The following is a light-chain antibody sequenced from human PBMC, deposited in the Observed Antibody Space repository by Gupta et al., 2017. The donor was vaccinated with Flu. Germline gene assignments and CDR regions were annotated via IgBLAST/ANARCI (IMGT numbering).Light chain of an antibody. J-gene: IGKJ1*01. Sequence: GTLSLSPGETPTLSCGASQSVGSTYLAWYQQKPGQAPRLLIYGASSSATGIPDRFSGSGSGTDFTLTISRLEPEDFAVYHCQQYDNSSWTFGQGTKVEIK. CDR2: GAS. V-gene: IGKV3-20*01. CDR1: QSVGSTY. CDR3: QQYDNSSWT.